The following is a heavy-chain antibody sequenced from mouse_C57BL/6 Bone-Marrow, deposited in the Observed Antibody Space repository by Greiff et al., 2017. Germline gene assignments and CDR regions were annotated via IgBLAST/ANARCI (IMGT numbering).Heavy chain of an antibody. Sequence: QVQLKQSGPELVKPGASVKISCKASGYSFTSYYIHWVKQRPGQGLEWIGWIYPGSGNTKYNEKFKGKATLTADTSSSTAYMQLSSLTSEDSAVYYCARGDGYLDVWGTGTTVTVSS. CDR1: GYSFTSYY. CDR2: IYPGSGNT. J-gene: IGHJ1*03. V-gene: IGHV1-66*01. D-gene: IGHD2-3*01. CDR3: ARGDGYLDV.